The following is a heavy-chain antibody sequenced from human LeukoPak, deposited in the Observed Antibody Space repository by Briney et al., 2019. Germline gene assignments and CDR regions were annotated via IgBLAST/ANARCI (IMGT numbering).Heavy chain of an antibody. D-gene: IGHD4-17*01. CDR2: IYHSGST. CDR1: XXSXXXXXXX. Sequence: SETXXXXCTVSXXSXXXXXXXWXXIRXXPGKWLEWIVSIYHSGSTYYNPSLKSRVPISVDTSRNQFSLNLSSVTAADTAVYYCARHYGPWGQGTLVAVSS. J-gene: IGHJ5*02. CDR3: ARHYGP. V-gene: IGHV4-39*01.